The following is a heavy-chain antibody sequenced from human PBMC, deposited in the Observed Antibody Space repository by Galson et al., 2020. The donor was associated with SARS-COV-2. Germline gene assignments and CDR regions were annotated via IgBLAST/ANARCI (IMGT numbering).Heavy chain of an antibody. Sequence: GESLKISCAASGFTFSSYSMNWVRQAPGKGLEWVSYISSSSSYIYYADSVKGRFTISRDNAKNSLYLQMNSLRAEDTAVYYCARDYDGDYVFDYWGQGTLVTFSA. J-gene: IGHJ4*02. V-gene: IGHV3-21*01. CDR3: ARDYDGDYVFDY. CDR2: ISSSSSYI. CDR1: GFTFSSYS. D-gene: IGHD4-17*01.